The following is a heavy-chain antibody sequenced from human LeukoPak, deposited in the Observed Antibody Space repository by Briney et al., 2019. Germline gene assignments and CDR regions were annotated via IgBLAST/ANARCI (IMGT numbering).Heavy chain of an antibody. CDR2: IWYDGSNK. Sequence: GGSLRLSCAASGFTFSSYGMHWVRQAPGKGLEWVAVIWYDGSNKYYADSVKGRFTISRDNSKNTLYLQMNSLRAEDTAVYYCARVRDYGDYVGAFDIWGQGTMVTVSS. J-gene: IGHJ3*02. CDR1: GFTFSSYG. V-gene: IGHV3-33*01. CDR3: ARVRDYGDYVGAFDI. D-gene: IGHD4-17*01.